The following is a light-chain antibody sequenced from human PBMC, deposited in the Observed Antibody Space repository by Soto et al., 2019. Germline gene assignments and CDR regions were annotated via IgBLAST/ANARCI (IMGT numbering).Light chain of an antibody. CDR3: QQYNSHWT. V-gene: IGKV1-5*01. CDR2: DAS. CDR1: QSISRW. J-gene: IGKJ1*01. Sequence: DIQMTQSPSTLSASVGDSVPISCRASQSISRWLAWYQQKPGKAPNLLIYDASSLQSGVPSRFSGIGSGTEFTLTISSMQPEDFATDYCQQYNSHWTFGQGNKGDIK.